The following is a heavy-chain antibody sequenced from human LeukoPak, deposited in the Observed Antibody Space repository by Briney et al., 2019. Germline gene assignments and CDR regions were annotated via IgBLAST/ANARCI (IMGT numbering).Heavy chain of an antibody. CDR2: ISGSGVDK. J-gene: IGHJ4*02. D-gene: IGHD2-21*02. CDR3: AKVTCGGDCYRNKFYFDY. CDR1: GFTFSSYA. Sequence: PGGSLRPSCAASGFTFSSYAMGWVRQAPGKGLEWVSAISGSGVDKYYIDSVSGRFTISRDNSNNTLYLQMNSLRVEDTAVYYCAKVTCGGDCYRNKFYFDYWGQGILVTVSS. V-gene: IGHV3-23*01.